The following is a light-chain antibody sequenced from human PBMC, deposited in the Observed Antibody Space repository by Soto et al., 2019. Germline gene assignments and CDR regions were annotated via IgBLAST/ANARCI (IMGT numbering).Light chain of an antibody. V-gene: IGLV1-40*01. J-gene: IGLJ1*01. Sequence: QSVLTQPPSVSGAPGQRVTISCTGSSSNFGAGYEVHWYKQLPGAAPTLVTFNNLNRPSGVPERFSGSKSGTSASLVISGLQAEDEADYYCQSFDSSLRAYVFGSGTKLTVL. CDR1: SSNFGAGYE. CDR2: NNL. CDR3: QSFDSSLRAYV.